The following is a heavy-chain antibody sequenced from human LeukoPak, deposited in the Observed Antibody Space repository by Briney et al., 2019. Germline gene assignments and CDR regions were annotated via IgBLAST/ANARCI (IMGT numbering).Heavy chain of an antibody. CDR2: ISSGSSYI. V-gene: IGHV3-21*01. J-gene: IGHJ4*02. Sequence: PGGSLRLSCAASGFTFSNYGMNWVRQAPGKGLEWVSYISSGSSYIYYADSVKGRFTISRDNAKNSLYLQMNSLRAEDTAVYYCARARTMYSSGWYQVVNFDYWGQGTLVTVSS. D-gene: IGHD6-19*01. CDR1: GFTFSNYG. CDR3: ARARTMYSSGWYQVVNFDY.